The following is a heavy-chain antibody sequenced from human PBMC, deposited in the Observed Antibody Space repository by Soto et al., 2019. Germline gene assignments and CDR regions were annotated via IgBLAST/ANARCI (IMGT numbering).Heavy chain of an antibody. V-gene: IGHV3-66*01. CDR3: ARGLQLRQQLVLSYYYMDV. CDR1: GFTVSSNY. D-gene: IGHD6-13*01. Sequence: GGSLRLSCAASGFTVSSNYMSWVRQAPGKGLEWVSVIYSGGSTYYAASVKGRFTISRANSKNKLYLQMNSLRAEDTAVYYCARGLQLRQQLVLSYYYMDVWGKGTTVTVSS. CDR2: IYSGGST. J-gene: IGHJ6*03.